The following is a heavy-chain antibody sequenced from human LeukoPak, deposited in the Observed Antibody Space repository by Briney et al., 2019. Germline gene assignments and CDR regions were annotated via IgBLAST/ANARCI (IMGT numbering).Heavy chain of an antibody. D-gene: IGHD1-26*01. V-gene: IGHV3-74*01. CDR2: INSDASST. J-gene: IGHJ3*02. CDR1: GFPFSSYW. CDR3: ARGTGYSVFDI. Sequence: GGSLRLSCAASGFPFSSYWMHWVRQAPGKGLVWVSRINSDASSTSYADSVKGRFTISRDNAKNTLYLQMNSLRAEDTAVYYCARGTGYSVFDIWGQGTMVTVSS.